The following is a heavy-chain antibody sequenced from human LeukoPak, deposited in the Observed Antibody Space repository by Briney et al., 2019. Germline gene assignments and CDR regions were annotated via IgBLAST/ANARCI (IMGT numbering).Heavy chain of an antibody. CDR3: AKGFWSGYYGYYFDY. D-gene: IGHD3-3*01. Sequence: PGGSLRLSCAASGFTFDDYAMHWVRQAPGKGLEWVSGISWNSGSIGYADSVKGRFTISRDNAKNYLYLQMNSLRAEDMALYYCAKGFWSGYYGYYFDYWGQGTLVTVSS. CDR2: ISWNSGSI. J-gene: IGHJ4*02. V-gene: IGHV3-9*03. CDR1: GFTFDDYA.